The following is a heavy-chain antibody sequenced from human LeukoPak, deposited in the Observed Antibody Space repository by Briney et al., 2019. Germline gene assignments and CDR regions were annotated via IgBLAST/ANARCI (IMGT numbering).Heavy chain of an antibody. CDR3: ARGEAAGTRGVYFDY. CDR1: GFTFSSYA. J-gene: IGHJ4*02. CDR2: ISYDGSNK. D-gene: IGHD6-13*01. V-gene: IGHV3-30*04. Sequence: GGSLRLSCAASGFTFSSYAIHWVRQAPGKGLEWVAVISYDGSNKYYADSVKGRFTISRDNSKNTLFLQMNGLGAEDTAVYYCARGEAAGTRGVYFDYWGQGTLVTVSS.